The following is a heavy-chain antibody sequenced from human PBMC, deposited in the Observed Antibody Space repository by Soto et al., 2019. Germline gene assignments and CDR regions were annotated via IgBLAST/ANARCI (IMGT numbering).Heavy chain of an antibody. CDR1: GYTFTGYA. V-gene: IGHV1-3*05. CDR3: ASAVAVAADFDY. CDR2: INAGNGNT. D-gene: IGHD6-19*01. Sequence: QVQLVQSGAEEKKPGASVKVSCKASGYTFTGYAMHWVRQAPGQRLEWMGWINAGNGNTKYSQKFQGRVTITRDTSASTAYMELSSLRYEDTAVYYCASAVAVAADFDYWGQGTLVTVSS. J-gene: IGHJ4*02.